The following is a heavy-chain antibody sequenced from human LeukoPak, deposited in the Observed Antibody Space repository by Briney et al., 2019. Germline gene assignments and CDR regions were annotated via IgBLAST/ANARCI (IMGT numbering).Heavy chain of an antibody. J-gene: IGHJ6*04. CDR3: ARDMAGTPYYYGMDV. D-gene: IGHD6-19*01. CDR2: IYYSGST. V-gene: IGHV4-61*01. Sequence: SETLSLTCTVSGGSVSSGSYYWSWIRQPPGKGLEWIGYIYYSGSTNYSPSLKSRVTISVDTSKSQFSLKLSSVTAADTAVYYCARDMAGTPYYYGMDVWGKGTTVTVSS. CDR1: GGSVSSGSYY.